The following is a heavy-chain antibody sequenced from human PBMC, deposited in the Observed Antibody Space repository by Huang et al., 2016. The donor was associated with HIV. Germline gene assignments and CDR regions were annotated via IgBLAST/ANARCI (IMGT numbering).Heavy chain of an antibody. CDR3: AKADSGAAAGSLVDY. D-gene: IGHD6-13*01. Sequence: EVQLLESGGGLVQPGGSLRLSCAASGVTFSSYAMSWVRQAPGKGLGWVSSITGRGSSSYYADSVKGRFTISRDNSKNTRYLQMNSLRAEDTAIYYCAKADSGAAAGSLVDYWGQGTLVTVSS. CDR1: GVTFSSYA. J-gene: IGHJ4*02. V-gene: IGHV3-23*01. CDR2: ITGRGSSS.